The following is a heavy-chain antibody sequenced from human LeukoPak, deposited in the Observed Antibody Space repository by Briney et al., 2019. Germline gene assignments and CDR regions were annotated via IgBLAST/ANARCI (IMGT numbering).Heavy chain of an antibody. CDR1: GFTFSSYA. J-gene: IGHJ4*02. CDR2: ISYDGSNK. Sequence: GGSLRLSCAASGFTFSSYAMHWVRQAPGKGLVWVAVISYDGSNKYYADSVKGRFTISRDNSKNTLYLQMNSLRAEDTAVYYCARGPRYNWNDVGVFDYWGQGTLVTVSS. CDR3: ARGPRYNWNDVGVFDY. V-gene: IGHV3-30*04. D-gene: IGHD1-1*01.